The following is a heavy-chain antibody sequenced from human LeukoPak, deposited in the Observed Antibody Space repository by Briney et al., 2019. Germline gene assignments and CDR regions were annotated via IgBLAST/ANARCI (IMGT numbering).Heavy chain of an antibody. J-gene: IGHJ3*02. CDR3: ARAEVTEDAFDI. CDR2: IYTSGST. V-gene: IGHV4-61*02. D-gene: IGHD2-21*02. Sequence: SQTLSLTCSVSGGSISSGSYYWSWIRQPAGKGLEWIGRIYTSGSTSYNPSLKSRVTISVDTSKNQFSLKLSSVTAADTAVYYCARAEVTEDAFDIWGQGTMVTVSS. CDR1: GGSISSGSYY.